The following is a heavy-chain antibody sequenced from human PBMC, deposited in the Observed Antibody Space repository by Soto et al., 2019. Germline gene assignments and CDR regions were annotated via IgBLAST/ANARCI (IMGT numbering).Heavy chain of an antibody. D-gene: IGHD6-19*01. Sequence: ESGGGLVQPGGSLRLSWAASGFIFSSYSMNWARQAPGKGLEWVSYISGSRSSSGYSIYYADSVKGRFTISRDNAKSSLYLQMNNLRDEDTAVYYCATSGSSGWDFDYWGQGTLVTVSS. CDR2: ISGSRSSSGYSI. CDR3: ATSGSSGWDFDY. V-gene: IGHV3-48*02. CDR1: GFIFSSYS. J-gene: IGHJ4*02.